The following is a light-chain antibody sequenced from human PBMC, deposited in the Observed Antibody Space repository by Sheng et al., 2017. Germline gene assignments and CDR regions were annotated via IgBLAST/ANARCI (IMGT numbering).Light chain of an antibody. Sequence: EIVLTQSPGTLSLSPGERATLSCRASQSVSSNSLAWYQQKPGQAPRLLMFGVSSRATGIPDRFSGSGSGTDFTLTINRLEPEDFAVYYCQQYGSSVGTFGGGPRWRSN. V-gene: IGKV3-20*01. CDR2: GVS. J-gene: IGKJ4*01. CDR3: QQYGSSVGT. CDR1: QSVSSNS.